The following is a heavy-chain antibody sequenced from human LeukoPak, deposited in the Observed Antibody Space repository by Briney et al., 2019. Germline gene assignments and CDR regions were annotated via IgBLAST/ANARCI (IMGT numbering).Heavy chain of an antibody. Sequence: SETLSLTCTVSGYSISSGYYWGWIRQPPGKGLEWIGYIYYSGSTNYNPSLKSRVTISVDTSKDQFSLKLSSVTAADTAVYYCARDTKGDFPDYWGQGTLVTVSS. D-gene: IGHD2-21*02. CDR3: ARDTKGDFPDY. V-gene: IGHV4-61*01. CDR2: IYYSGST. CDR1: GYSISSGYY. J-gene: IGHJ4*02.